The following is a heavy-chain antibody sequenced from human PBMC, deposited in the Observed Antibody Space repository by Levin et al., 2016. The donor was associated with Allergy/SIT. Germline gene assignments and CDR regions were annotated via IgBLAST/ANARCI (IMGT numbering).Heavy chain of an antibody. CDR1: GGSISSYY. CDR3: ARHAVEMATPLGVDY. J-gene: IGHJ4*02. V-gene: IGHV4-59*08. CDR2: IYYSGST. Sequence: SETLSLTCTVSGGSISSYYWSWIRQPPGKGLEWIGYIYYSGSTNYNPSLKSRVTISVDTSKNQFSLKLSSVTAADTAVYYCARHAVEMATPLGVDYWGQGTLVTVSS. D-gene: IGHD5-24*01.